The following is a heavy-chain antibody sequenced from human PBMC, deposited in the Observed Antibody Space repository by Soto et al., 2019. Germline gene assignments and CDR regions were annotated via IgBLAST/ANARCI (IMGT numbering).Heavy chain of an antibody. CDR1: GGTFSSYA. CDR2: IIPIFSTA. V-gene: IGHV1-69*01. Sequence: QVQLVQSGAEVKKPGSSVKVSCKASGGTFSSYAISWVRQAPGQGLEWMGGIIPIFSTANYAQKFQGRVTITGDESTSTAYMELSSLRSEDTAVYYCARDREYSSSVYDAFDIWGQGTMVTVSS. J-gene: IGHJ3*02. CDR3: ARDREYSSSVYDAFDI. D-gene: IGHD6-6*01.